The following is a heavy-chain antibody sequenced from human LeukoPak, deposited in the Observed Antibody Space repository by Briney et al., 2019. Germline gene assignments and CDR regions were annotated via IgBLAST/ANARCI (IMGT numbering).Heavy chain of an antibody. V-gene: IGHV3-48*03. CDR3: ARERSDYSNLIDY. CDR1: GFTFSSYE. CDR2: ISSSGSTI. Sequence: GGSLRLPCAASGFTFSSYEMNWVRQAPGKGLEWVSYISSSGSTIYYADSVKGRFTISRDNAKNSLYLQMNSLRAEDTAVYYCARERSDYSNLIDYWGQGTLVTVSS. D-gene: IGHD4-11*01. J-gene: IGHJ4*02.